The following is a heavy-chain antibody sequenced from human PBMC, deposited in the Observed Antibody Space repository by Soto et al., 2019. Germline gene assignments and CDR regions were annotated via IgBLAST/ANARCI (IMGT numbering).Heavy chain of an antibody. CDR1: GFTFRNHE. J-gene: IGHJ6*02. D-gene: IGHD3-22*01. Sequence: GGSLRLSCAASGFTFRNHEMNWVRQAPGKGLEWVSYISGSGRTIYYAGSVKGRFTISRDNAKDSLYLQMNSLRVEDTAIYYCASAYYYNAYDVDPHGMDVWGQGTTVTVSS. CDR3: ASAYYYNAYDVDPHGMDV. CDR2: ISGSGRTI. V-gene: IGHV3-48*03.